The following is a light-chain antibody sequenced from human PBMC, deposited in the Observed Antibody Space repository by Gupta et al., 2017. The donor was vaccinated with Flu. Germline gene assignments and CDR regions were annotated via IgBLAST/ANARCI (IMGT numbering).Light chain of an antibody. CDR2: GAS. J-gene: IGKJ2*01. CDR1: QSVSSSY. V-gene: IGKV3-20*01. CDR3: QQYGSSSYT. Sequence: GTRSLAPGERATLYCRASQSVSSSYLAWYQQKPGQAPRLLIYGASSRATGIPDRFSGSGSGTDFTLTISRLEPEDFAVYYCQQYGSSSYTFGQGTKLEIK.